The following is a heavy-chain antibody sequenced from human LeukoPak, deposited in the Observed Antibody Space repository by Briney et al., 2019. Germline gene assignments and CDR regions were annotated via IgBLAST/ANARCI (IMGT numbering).Heavy chain of an antibody. D-gene: IGHD1-26*01. V-gene: IGHV4-31*03. CDR3: ARGYQHTGAFDI. CDR1: GGSISSGGYY. CDR2: IYYSGST. J-gene: IGHJ3*02. Sequence: SQTLPLTCTVSGGSISSGGYYWSWIRQHPGKGLEWIGYIYYSGSTNYNPSLKSRVTISVDTSKNQFSLKLSSVTAADTAVYYCARGYQHTGAFDIWGQGTMVTVSS.